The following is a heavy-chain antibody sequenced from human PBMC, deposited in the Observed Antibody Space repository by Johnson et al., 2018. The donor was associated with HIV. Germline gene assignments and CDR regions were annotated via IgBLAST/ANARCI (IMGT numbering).Heavy chain of an antibody. Sequence: QVQLVESGGGVVQPGRSLRLSCATSGFTFSSYGMHWVRQAPGKGLEWVAFIQYDGSNNYYGASVKGRFTISRDNSKNTLNLQMHRLRAEDTAVYYCAGGRARAFDIWGQGTMVTVSS. CDR1: GFTFSSYG. CDR2: IQYDGSNN. D-gene: IGHD5-12*01. J-gene: IGHJ3*02. V-gene: IGHV3-33*05. CDR3: AGGRARAFDI.